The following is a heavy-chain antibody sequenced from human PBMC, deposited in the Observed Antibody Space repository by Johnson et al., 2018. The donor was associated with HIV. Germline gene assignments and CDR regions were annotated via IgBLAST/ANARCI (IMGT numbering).Heavy chain of an antibody. CDR3: AKRATVVSGSHSDAFDI. J-gene: IGHJ3*02. D-gene: IGHD4-23*01. CDR2: LSYDGSNK. CDR1: RFTSSSYA. Sequence: QVQLVESGGGVVQPGRSLRLSCAASRFTSSSYAMHWVRQAPGKGLEWVAALSYDGSNKYYADSVKGRVTISRDNSKNTLYLQMNSLRVDDTAVYFCAKRATVVSGSHSDAFDIWGQGTMVTVSS. V-gene: IGHV3-30*04.